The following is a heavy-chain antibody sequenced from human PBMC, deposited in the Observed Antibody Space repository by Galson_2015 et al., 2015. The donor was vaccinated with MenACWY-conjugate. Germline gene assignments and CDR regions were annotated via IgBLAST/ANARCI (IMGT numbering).Heavy chain of an antibody. Sequence: SVKVSCKASSYTFTNYGISWVRQAPGQGLEWMGWISGYRGNTNYAQKFQGRVTMTTYTSTSTAFMDLRSLRFDDMAAYYCARGGTFQDLDLRRGHGFEIWGQGTMVTLSS. D-gene: IGHD1-14*01. J-gene: IGHJ3*02. V-gene: IGHV1-18*03. CDR1: SYTFTNYG. CDR3: ARGGTFQDLDLRRGHGFEI. CDR2: ISGYRGNT.